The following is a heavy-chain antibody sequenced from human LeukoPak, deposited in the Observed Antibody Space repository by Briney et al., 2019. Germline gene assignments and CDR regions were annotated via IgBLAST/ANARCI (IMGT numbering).Heavy chain of an antibody. V-gene: IGHV3-48*01. Sequence: PGGSLRLSCVGSGFTFSSYSMNWVRQAPGKGLEWVSYISGTSNTIYYADSVKGRFTVSRDNAKNSLYLQMNSLRAEDTAIYHCARDLGSYSSGWYMGFDYWGQGTLVTVSS. J-gene: IGHJ4*02. CDR3: ARDLGSYSSGWYMGFDY. CDR1: GFTFSSYS. CDR2: ISGTSNTI. D-gene: IGHD6-19*01.